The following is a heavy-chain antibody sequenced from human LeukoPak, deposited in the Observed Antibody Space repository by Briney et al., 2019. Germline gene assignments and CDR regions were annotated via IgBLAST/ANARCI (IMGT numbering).Heavy chain of an antibody. D-gene: IGHD3-3*01. CDR3: ARTVSTIFGVVIKDYYYGMDV. J-gene: IGHJ6*02. CDR1: GGSISGSSYY. CDR2: IYYSGST. V-gene: IGHV4-61*05. Sequence: SETLSLTCAVSGGSISGSSYYWGWIRQPPGKGLEWIGYIYYSGSTNYNPSLKSRVTISVDTSKNQFSLKLSSVTAADTAVYYCARTVSTIFGVVIKDYYYGMDVWGQGTTVTVSS.